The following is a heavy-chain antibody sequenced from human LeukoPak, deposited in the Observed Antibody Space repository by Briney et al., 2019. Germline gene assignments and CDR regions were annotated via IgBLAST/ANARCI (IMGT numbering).Heavy chain of an antibody. CDR1: RFTFSNYV. D-gene: IGHD6-19*01. CDR2: ISGGGRST. CDR3: AGGTGWITDY. V-gene: IGHV3-23*01. Sequence: GGSLRLSCAASRFTFSNYVMGWVRQAPGKGLECVSAISGGGRSTYYADSVKGRFTISREDSKNTLYLQMNSLRGEGTAVYFCAGGTGWITDYWGQGTLVTVSS. J-gene: IGHJ4*02.